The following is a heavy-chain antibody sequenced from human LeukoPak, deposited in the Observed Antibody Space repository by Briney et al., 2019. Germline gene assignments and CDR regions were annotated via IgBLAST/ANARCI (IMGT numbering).Heavy chain of an antibody. CDR1: GFTVSSNY. J-gene: IGHJ4*02. V-gene: IGHV3-53*01. CDR3: AREGIEGSTRDY. CDR2: IYSGGST. D-gene: IGHD1-26*01. Sequence: GGSLRLACAASGFTVSSNYMSWVRQAPGKGLEWVSIIYSGGSTYYADSVKGRFTISRDNSKNTLYLQMNSLRAEDTAVYYCAREGIEGSTRDYWGQGTLVTVSS.